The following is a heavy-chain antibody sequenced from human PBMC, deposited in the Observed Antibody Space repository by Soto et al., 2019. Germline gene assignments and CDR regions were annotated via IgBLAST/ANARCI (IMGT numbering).Heavy chain of an antibody. Sequence: ASVKVSCKVSGYTLTELSMHWVRQAPGKGLEWMGGFDPEDGETIYAQKFQGRVTMTEDTSTDTAYMELSSLRSEDTAVYYCATYDFWSVSLPEKWFHPPGQGTLVTVSS. CDR1: GYTLTELS. CDR3: ATYDFWSVSLPEKWFHP. D-gene: IGHD3-3*01. V-gene: IGHV1-24*01. J-gene: IGHJ5*02. CDR2: FDPEDGET.